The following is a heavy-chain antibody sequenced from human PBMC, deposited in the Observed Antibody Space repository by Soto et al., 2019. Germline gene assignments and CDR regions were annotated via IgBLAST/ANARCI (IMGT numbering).Heavy chain of an antibody. Sequence: GASVKVSCKASGYTFTSYDINWVRQATGQGLEWMGWMNPNSGNTGYAQKFQGRVTMTRNTSISTAYMELSSLRSEDTAVYYCAAGRSVALDSFDIWGQGTLVTVSS. CDR1: GYTFTSYD. V-gene: IGHV1-8*01. CDR3: AAGRSVALDSFDI. J-gene: IGHJ3*02. D-gene: IGHD3-10*01. CDR2: MNPNSGNT.